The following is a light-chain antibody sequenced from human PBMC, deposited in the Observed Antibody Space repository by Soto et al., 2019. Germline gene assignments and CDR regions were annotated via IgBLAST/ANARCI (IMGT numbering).Light chain of an antibody. Sequence: EIVMTQSPATLSVSPGERATLSCRASQSVSSNLAWYQQKPVQAPRLLFYGASTRATGIPARFSGSGSGTEFTLTISGLQSEDSAVYYCQQYNNWPPITFGQGTRLEI. J-gene: IGKJ5*01. V-gene: IGKV3-15*01. CDR1: QSVSSN. CDR2: GAS. CDR3: QQYNNWPPIT.